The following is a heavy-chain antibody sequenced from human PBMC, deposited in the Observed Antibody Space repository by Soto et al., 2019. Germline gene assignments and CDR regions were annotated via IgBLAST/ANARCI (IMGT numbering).Heavy chain of an antibody. Sequence: QVTLKESGPVLVNPTETLTLTCTVSGFSLSNARMGVSWIRQPPGKALEWLAHIFSNDEKSYSTSLKSRLTISKDTSKSQVVLTMTNMDPVDTATYYCARIPSTVGFDYWGQGTLVTVSS. J-gene: IGHJ4*02. CDR3: ARIPSTVGFDY. CDR1: GFSLSNARMG. V-gene: IGHV2-26*01. CDR2: IFSNDEK. D-gene: IGHD4-17*01.